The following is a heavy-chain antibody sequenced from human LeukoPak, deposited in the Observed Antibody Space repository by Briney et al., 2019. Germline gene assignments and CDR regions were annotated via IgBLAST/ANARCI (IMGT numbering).Heavy chain of an antibody. CDR1: GFTFTSYA. Sequence: GRSLRLSCAASGFTFTSYAISWVRQAPGKWLEWVSGITGGGITTFYADSVKGRFTISRDNSKNTLYLQMSSLRAEDTAVYYCAKDRHTLDTFDIWGQGTTVTVSS. CDR2: ITGGGITT. CDR3: AKDRHTLDTFDI. J-gene: IGHJ3*02. V-gene: IGHV3-23*01.